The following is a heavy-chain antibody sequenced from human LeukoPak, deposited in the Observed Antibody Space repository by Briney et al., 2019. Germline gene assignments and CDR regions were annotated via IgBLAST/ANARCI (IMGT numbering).Heavy chain of an antibody. CDR1: GFTFSDYY. CDR2: ISSTGSTI. CDR3: ARDEPLLRELFFDY. V-gene: IGHV3-11*01. D-gene: IGHD1-26*01. Sequence: GGSLRLSCAASGFTFSDYYMSWIRQAPGKGLEWVSYISSTGSTIYYADSVKGRFTISRDNAKNSLYLQMNSLRAEDTALYYCARDEPLLRELFFDYWGQGTLVTVSS. J-gene: IGHJ4*02.